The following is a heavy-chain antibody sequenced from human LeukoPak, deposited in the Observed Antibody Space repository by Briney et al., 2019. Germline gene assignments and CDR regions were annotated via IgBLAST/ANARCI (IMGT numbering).Heavy chain of an antibody. CDR2: IYYSGST. Sequence: SETLSLTCTVSGGSISSSSYYWGWIRQPPGKGLEWIGSIYYSGSTYYNPSLKSRVTISVDTSKNQFSLKLSSVTAADTAVYYCARLAYYYDSSGYYYPYYYYYMDVWGKGTTVTVSS. V-gene: IGHV4-39*07. CDR3: ARLAYYYDSSGYYYPYYYYYMDV. D-gene: IGHD3-22*01. J-gene: IGHJ6*03. CDR1: GGSISSSSYY.